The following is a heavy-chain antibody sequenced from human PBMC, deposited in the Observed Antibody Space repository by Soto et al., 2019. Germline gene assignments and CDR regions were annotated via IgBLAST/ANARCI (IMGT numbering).Heavy chain of an antibody. V-gene: IGHV1-69*01. CDR3: ARDVIAGVVSATRAKGRFDP. D-gene: IGHD2-15*01. Sequence: VFGKASGSTRMKNAMTWVPQKHGQGLEWMGGIIPVFGKPNYAQKFQGRVTITADESTSTAYMELSSLRSEDTAVYYCARDVIAGVVSATRAKGRFDPWGQGTLVTVYS. J-gene: IGHJ5*02. CDR2: IIPVFGKP. CDR1: GSTRMKNA.